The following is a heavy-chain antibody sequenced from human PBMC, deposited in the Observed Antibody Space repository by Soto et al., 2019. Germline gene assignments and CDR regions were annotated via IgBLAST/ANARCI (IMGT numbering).Heavy chain of an antibody. CDR2: ISGSGGST. J-gene: IGHJ4*02. CDR1: GFTFSSYA. CDR3: AREGFSSGRAGGFDI. D-gene: IGHD6-19*01. Sequence: GGSLRLSCAASGFTFSSYAMSWVRQAPGKGLEWVSAISGSGGSTYYADSVKGRFIISRDNSKNTLHLQMNSLRAEDTAVYFCAREGFSSGRAGGFDIWGKGTLVTVSS. V-gene: IGHV3-23*01.